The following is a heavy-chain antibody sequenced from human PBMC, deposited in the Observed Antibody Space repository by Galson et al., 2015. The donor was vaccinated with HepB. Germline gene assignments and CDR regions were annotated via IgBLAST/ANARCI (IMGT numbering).Heavy chain of an antibody. V-gene: IGHV3-66*01. CDR2: VYGGDSTHYT. CDR3: ARVYYSSGSASFDC. J-gene: IGHJ4*02. D-gene: IGHD6-19*01. CDR1: GLTVSSNY. Sequence: SLRLSCAASGLTVSSNYMSWVRQAPGKGLEWVSVVYGGDSTHYTHYADSVKGRFSISRDDSKNTLYLQMNSLIAEDTAVYYCARVYYSSGSASFDCWGQGTLVTVSS.